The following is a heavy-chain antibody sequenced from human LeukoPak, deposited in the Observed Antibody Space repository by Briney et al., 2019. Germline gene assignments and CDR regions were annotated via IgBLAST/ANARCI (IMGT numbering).Heavy chain of an antibody. V-gene: IGHV5-51*01. CDR1: GSSFTSYW. J-gene: IGHJ3*02. D-gene: IGHD3-22*01. CDR3: ARRRYYDRQPYSSAFDI. CDR2: IYPGDSDT. Sequence: GESLQISCQGSGSSFTSYWIGWVRQLPGKGLEWMGIIYPGDSDTRYSPSFQGQVTISADKSISTAYLQWSSLKASDTAMYYCARRRYYDRQPYSSAFDIWGQGTMVTVSS.